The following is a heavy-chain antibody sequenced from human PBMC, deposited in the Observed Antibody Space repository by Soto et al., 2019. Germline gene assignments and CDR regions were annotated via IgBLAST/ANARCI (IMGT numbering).Heavy chain of an antibody. CDR2: IRPEGSET. CDR3: ARARIDY. Sequence: EVQLVESGGGLVQPGGSLRLSCAVSEFIFSDYWMTWVRQAPGKGLEWVDTIRPEGSETYSVDSLTGRFNISRDNAKNSLYLQMISLRAEDTALYYCARARIDYWGRGTLITVSS. J-gene: IGHJ4*02. V-gene: IGHV3-7*03. CDR1: EFIFSDYW.